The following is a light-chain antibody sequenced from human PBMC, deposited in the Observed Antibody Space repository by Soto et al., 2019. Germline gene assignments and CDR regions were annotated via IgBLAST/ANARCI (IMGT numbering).Light chain of an antibody. CDR3: QQFYNRLPT. CDR1: KNLLSRSNNKNY. V-gene: IGKV4-1*01. J-gene: IGKJ1*01. Sequence: DIVMTQSTDSLAVSLGDRATINCKSSKNLLSRSNNKNYLAWYQQKPGQSPKLLIYWASTRESGVPDRFSGSGSGTAFTITISSMQADDVAVCYCQQFYNRLPTFGQVTRVDI. CDR2: WAS.